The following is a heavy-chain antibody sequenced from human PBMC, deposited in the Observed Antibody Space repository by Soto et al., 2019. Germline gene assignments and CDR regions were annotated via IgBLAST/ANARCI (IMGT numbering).Heavy chain of an antibody. D-gene: IGHD5-12*01. V-gene: IGHV4-4*02. CDR1: GGSISSSNW. CDR2: IYHSGST. J-gene: IGHJ6*02. CDR3: ARAFDIVATIGWGMDV. Sequence: QVQLQESGPGLVKPSGTLSLTCAVSGGSISSSNWWSWVRQPPGKGLEWIGEIYHSGSTNYNPSLKSRVTISLDKSENQFALKLSSVTAADTAVYYCARAFDIVATIGWGMDVWGQGTTVTVSS.